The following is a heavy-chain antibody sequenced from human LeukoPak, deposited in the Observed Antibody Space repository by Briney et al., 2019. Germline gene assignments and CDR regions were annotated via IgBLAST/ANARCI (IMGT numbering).Heavy chain of an antibody. V-gene: IGHV4-38-2*02. J-gene: IGHJ4*02. CDR2: IYHSGST. CDR1: GYSISSGDY. CDR3: ARDLGTYYYDGSGSAREYYFND. Sequence: PSETLSLTCTVSGYSISSGDYWGWIRQPPGKGLEWIGIIYHSGSTYYNPSLKSRVTISVDTSKNKFSLKLSSVSAADTAVYYFARDLGTYYYDGSGSAREYYFNDCSQGTLVTASS. D-gene: IGHD3-22*01.